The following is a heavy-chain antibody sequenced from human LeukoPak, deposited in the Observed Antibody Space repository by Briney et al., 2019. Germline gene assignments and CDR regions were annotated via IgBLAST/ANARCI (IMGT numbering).Heavy chain of an antibody. CDR3: ARAGTDIVVAHDY. D-gene: IGHD2-2*01. Sequence: SETLSLTCTVSGGSISSYYWSWIRQPPGKGLEWIGYIYHSGSTNYNPSLKSRVTISVDTSKNQFSLKLSSVTAADTAVYYCARAGTDIVVAHDYWGQGTLVTVSS. CDR2: IYHSGST. J-gene: IGHJ4*02. CDR1: GGSISSYY. V-gene: IGHV4-59*01.